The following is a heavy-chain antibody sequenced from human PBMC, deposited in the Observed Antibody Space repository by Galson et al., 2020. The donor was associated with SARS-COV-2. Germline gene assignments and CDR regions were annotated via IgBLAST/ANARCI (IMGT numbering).Heavy chain of an antibody. Sequence: GESLKISCAASGFTFSSYGMHWVRQAPGKGLEWVAVIWYDGSNKYYADSVKGRFTISRDNSKNTLYLQMNSLRAEDTAVYYCATNYGGDAFDIWGQGTMVTVSS. J-gene: IGHJ3*02. D-gene: IGHD4-17*01. V-gene: IGHV3-33*01. CDR1: GFTFSSYG. CDR3: ATNYGGDAFDI. CDR2: IWYDGSNK.